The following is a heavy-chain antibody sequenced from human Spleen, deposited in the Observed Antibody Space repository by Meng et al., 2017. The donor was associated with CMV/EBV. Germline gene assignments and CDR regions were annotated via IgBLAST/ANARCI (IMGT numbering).Heavy chain of an antibody. J-gene: IGHJ3*02. CDR3: ARDIVLMVYEAFDI. CDR2: ISSSGSTR. D-gene: IGHD2-8*01. Sequence: GESLKISCAASGFTFSSYEMNWVRQAPGKGLEWVSYISSSGSTRYYADSVKGRLTISRDNAKNSLYLQMNSLRAEDTAVYYCARDIVLMVYEAFDIWGQGTMVTVSS. CDR1: GFTFSSYE. V-gene: IGHV3-48*03.